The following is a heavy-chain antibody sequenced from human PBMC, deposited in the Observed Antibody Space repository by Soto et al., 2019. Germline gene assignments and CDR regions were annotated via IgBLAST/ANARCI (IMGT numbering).Heavy chain of an antibody. CDR1: GYTFTSYG. CDR3: ARREPFPDTIVVGDY. Sequence: QVQLVQSGAEVKKPGASVKVSCKASGYTFTSYGISWVRQAPGQGLEWMGWISAYNGNTNYSQKLQGRVTMTTNTTTSPAYMELRSLRSDDTAVYYCARREPFPDTIVVGDYWGQGTLVTVSS. V-gene: IGHV1-18*01. D-gene: IGHD3-22*01. J-gene: IGHJ4*02. CDR2: ISAYNGNT.